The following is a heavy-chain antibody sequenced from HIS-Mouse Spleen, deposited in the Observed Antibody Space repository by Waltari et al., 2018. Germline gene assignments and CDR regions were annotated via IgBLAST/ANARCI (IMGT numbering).Heavy chain of an antibody. CDR3: AKGGLMVYAIGDY. V-gene: IGHV3-33*06. Sequence: QVQLVESGGGVVQPGRSLRLSCAASGFTSGRYGMHWVRQAPGKGLEWVAVIWYDGSNKYYADSVKGRFTISRDNSKNTLYLQMNSLRAEDTAVYYCAKGGLMVYAIGDYWGQGTLVTVSS. J-gene: IGHJ4*02. CDR2: IWYDGSNK. CDR1: GFTSGRYG. D-gene: IGHD2-8*01.